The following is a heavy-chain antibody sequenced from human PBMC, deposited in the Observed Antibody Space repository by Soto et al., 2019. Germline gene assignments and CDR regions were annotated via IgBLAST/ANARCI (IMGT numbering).Heavy chain of an antibody. CDR3: ARQAPIEDYYMDV. CDR1: GGSISSYY. V-gene: IGHV4-59*01. CDR2: IYYSGST. J-gene: IGHJ6*03. Sequence: SETLSLTCTVSGGSISSYYWSWIRQPPGKGLEWIGYIYYSGSTNYNPSLKSRVTISVDTSKNQFPLKLSSVTAADTAVYYCARQAPIEDYYMDVWGKGTTVTVSS.